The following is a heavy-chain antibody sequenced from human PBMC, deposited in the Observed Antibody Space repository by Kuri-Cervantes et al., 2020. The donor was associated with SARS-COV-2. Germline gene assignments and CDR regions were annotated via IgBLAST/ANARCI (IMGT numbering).Heavy chain of an antibody. Sequence: GESLKISCAASGFTFSSYAMSWVRQAPGKGLEWVSAISGSGGSTYYADSVKGRFTISRDNSKNTLYLQMNSLRAEDTAVYYCAKFFTGYGSSWPLGGYMDVWGKGTTVTVSS. V-gene: IGHV3-23*01. CDR2: ISGSGGST. CDR3: AKFFTGYGSSWPLGGYMDV. D-gene: IGHD6-13*01. CDR1: GFTFSSYA. J-gene: IGHJ6*03.